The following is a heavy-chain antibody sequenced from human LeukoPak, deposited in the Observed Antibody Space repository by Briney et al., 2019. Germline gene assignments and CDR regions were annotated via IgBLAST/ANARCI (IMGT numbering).Heavy chain of an antibody. D-gene: IGHD6-13*01. CDR1: GDSIRDDY. J-gene: IGHJ5*02. CDR3: ARIAAAGSGLGFDP. Sequence: PSETLSLTCSVSGDSIRDDYWSWIRQPPGKGLEWIGYIYYSGSTNYNPSLKSRVTISVDTSKNQFSLKLSSVTAADTAVYYCARIAAAGSGLGFDPWGQGTLVTVSS. V-gene: IGHV4-59*01. CDR2: IYYSGST.